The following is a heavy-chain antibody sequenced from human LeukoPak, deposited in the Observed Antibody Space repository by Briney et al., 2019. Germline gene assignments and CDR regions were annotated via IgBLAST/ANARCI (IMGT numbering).Heavy chain of an antibody. D-gene: IGHD6-13*01. CDR1: GFTFSSYW. CDR3: ARVRQLVRGGYFDY. V-gene: IGHV3-7*01. CDR2: IKQDGSEK. Sequence: PGGSLRLSCAASGFTFSSYWMSWVRQAPGKELEWVANIKQDGSEKYYVDSVKGRFTISRDNAKNSLYLQMNSLRAEDTAVYYCARVRQLVRGGYFDYWGQGTLVTVSS. J-gene: IGHJ4*02.